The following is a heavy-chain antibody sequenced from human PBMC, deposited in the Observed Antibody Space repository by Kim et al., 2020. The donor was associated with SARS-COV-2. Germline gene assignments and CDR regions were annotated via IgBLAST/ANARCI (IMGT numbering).Heavy chain of an antibody. Sequence: GGSLRLSCAASGFTFDDYAMHWVRQAPGKGLEWVSGISWNSGSIGYADSVKGRFTISRDNAKNSLYLQMNSLRAEDTALYYCAKENMGLYSSSWYRYGMDVWGQGTTVTVSS. CDR3: AKENMGLYSSSWYRYGMDV. CDR1: GFTFDDYA. CDR2: ISWNSGSI. D-gene: IGHD6-13*01. V-gene: IGHV3-9*01. J-gene: IGHJ6*02.